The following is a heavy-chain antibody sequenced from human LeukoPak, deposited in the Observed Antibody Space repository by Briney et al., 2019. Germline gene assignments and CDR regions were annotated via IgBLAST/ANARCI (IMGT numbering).Heavy chain of an antibody. D-gene: IGHD3-3*01. CDR3: AAYTYYDFWRGIGGWFDP. V-gene: IGHV3-11*01. CDR2: ISSSGSTI. Sequence: GGSLRLSCAASGFTFSDYYMSWIRQAPGKGLECVSYISSSGSTIYYADSVKGRFTISRDNAKNSLYLQMNSLRAEDTAVYYCAAYTYYDFWRGIGGWFDPWGQGTLVTVSS. CDR1: GFTFSDYY. J-gene: IGHJ5*02.